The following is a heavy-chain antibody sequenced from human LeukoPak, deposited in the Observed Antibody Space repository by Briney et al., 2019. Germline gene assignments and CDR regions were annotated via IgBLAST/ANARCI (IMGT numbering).Heavy chain of an antibody. CDR1: GGSFSGYY. CDR2: INHSGST. Sequence: PSETLSLTCAVYGGSFSGYYWSWIRQPPGKGLEWIGEINHSGSTNYNPSLKSRVTISVDTSKNQFSLKLSSVTAADTAVYYCARVLIYGDYAYFDYWGQGTLVTVSS. V-gene: IGHV4-34*01. CDR3: ARVLIYGDYAYFDY. D-gene: IGHD4-17*01. J-gene: IGHJ4*02.